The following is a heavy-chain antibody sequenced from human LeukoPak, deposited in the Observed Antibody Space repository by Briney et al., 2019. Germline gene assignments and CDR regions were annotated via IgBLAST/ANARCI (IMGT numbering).Heavy chain of an antibody. Sequence: PGGSLRLSCTTSGFTFSHCGMHWVRRAPGQGLEWVAVIWYDGSNKYYADSVKGRFTISRDNSKNTLYLQMNGLRAEDTAVYYCARDRTHYADYWGQGTLVTVSS. CDR3: ARDRTHYADY. CDR1: GFTFSHCG. CDR2: IWYDGSNK. J-gene: IGHJ4*02. V-gene: IGHV3-33*01.